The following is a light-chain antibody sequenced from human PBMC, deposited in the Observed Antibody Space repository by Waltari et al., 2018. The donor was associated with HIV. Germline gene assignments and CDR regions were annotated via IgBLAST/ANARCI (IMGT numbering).Light chain of an antibody. V-gene: IGLV1-40*01. CDR1: SCNLGAGFD. CDR2: SNN. CDR3: QSFDNSLSAL. J-gene: IGLJ2*01. Sequence: HSVLTQPPSVSGAPGQRVTISCTGSSCNLGAGFDVHWYQQLPGPAPKLLIFSNNNRPSGVPDRFSGAKSGTSASLAITGLQAEDEADYYCQSFDNSLSALFGGGTKLTVL.